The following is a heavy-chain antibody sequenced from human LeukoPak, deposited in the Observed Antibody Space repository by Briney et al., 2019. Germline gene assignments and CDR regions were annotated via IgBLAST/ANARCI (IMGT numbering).Heavy chain of an antibody. J-gene: IGHJ4*02. V-gene: IGHV3-30*04. Sequence: GGSLRLSCAASGFTFSSYAMHWVRQAPGKGLEWVAVISHDGSIKHYADSVKGRFTISRDNSKNTLYVQMNSLRAEDTAVYYCARDWPSSTSYPEYWGPGTLVTVSS. CDR3: ARDWPSSTSYPEY. D-gene: IGHD2-2*01. CDR1: GFTFSSYA. CDR2: ISHDGSIK.